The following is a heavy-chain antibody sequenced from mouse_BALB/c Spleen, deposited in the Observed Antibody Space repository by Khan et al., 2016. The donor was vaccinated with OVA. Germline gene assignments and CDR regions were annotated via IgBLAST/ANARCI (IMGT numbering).Heavy chain of an antibody. CDR3: AKNYRYDVYFDY. CDR1: GYTFTSYV. V-gene: IGHV1S136*01. D-gene: IGHD2-14*01. CDR2: IYPFNDDT. Sequence: VQLQQSGPELVKPGASVKMSCEASGYTFTSYVIHWVKQKPGQGLEWIGYIYPFNDDTKYNEKFKDKATLTSDTSSSTAYMELRSLTSEDSAVYYCAKNYRYDVYFDYWGQGTTLTVSS. J-gene: IGHJ2*01.